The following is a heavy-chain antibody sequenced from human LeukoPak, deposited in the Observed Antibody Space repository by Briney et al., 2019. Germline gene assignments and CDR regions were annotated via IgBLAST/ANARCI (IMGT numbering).Heavy chain of an antibody. D-gene: IGHD6-13*01. CDR2: ISSSGSTI. Sequence: PGGSLRLSCAASGFTFSSYEMNWVRQAPGKGLEWVSYISSSGSTIYYADSVKGRFTISRDNAKNSLYLQMNSLRAEDTAVYYCARDGVRYSNSSTSFDYWGQGTLVTVSS. V-gene: IGHV3-48*03. CDR1: GFTFSSYE. J-gene: IGHJ4*02. CDR3: ARDGVRYSNSSTSFDY.